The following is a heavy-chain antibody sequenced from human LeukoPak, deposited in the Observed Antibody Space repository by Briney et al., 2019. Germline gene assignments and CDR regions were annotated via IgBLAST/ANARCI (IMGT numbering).Heavy chain of an antibody. CDR3: ARDQVVPAVPVGAFDI. CDR1: GYTFTSYG. CDR2: IIPIFGTA. J-gene: IGHJ3*02. V-gene: IGHV1-69*13. D-gene: IGHD2-2*01. Sequence: GASVKVSCKASGYTFTSYGISWVRQAPGQGLEWMGGIIPIFGTANYAQKFQGRVTITADESTSTAYMELSSLRSEDTAVYYCARDQVVPAVPVGAFDIWGQGTMVTVSS.